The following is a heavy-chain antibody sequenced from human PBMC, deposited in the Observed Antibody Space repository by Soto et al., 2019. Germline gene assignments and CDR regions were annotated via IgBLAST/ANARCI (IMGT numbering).Heavy chain of an antibody. J-gene: IGHJ4*02. D-gene: IGHD6-19*01. CDR2: ISGSGGST. V-gene: IGHV3-23*01. Sequence: LSCAACGFTFSSYATNYVQQAPGKGLEWVSAISGSGGSTYYADSVKGRFTISRDNSKNTLYLQMNSLRAEDTAVYYCAKAAYQWLHTGKGGIYYFDYWGQGTLVTAPQ. CDR1: GFTFSSYA. CDR3: AKAAYQWLHTGKGGIYYFDY.